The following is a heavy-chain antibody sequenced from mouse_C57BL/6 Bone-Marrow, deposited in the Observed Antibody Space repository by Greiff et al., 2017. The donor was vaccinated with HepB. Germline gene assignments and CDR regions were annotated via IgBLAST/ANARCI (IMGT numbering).Heavy chain of an antibody. Sequence: VQLQQPGAELVKPGASVKLSCKASGYTFTSYWMHWVKQRPGQGLEWIGMIHPNSGSTNDNEKFKSKATLTVDKSSSTAYMQLSSLTSEDSAVYYCARKWLLRYWGQGTTLTVSS. J-gene: IGHJ2*01. CDR2: IHPNSGST. CDR1: GYTFTSYW. V-gene: IGHV1-64*01. D-gene: IGHD2-3*01. CDR3: ARKWLLRY.